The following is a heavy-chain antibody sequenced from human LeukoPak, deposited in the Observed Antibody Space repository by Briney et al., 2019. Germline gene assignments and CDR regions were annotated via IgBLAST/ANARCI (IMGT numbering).Heavy chain of an antibody. J-gene: IGHJ3*02. CDR3: ARVRRWLPDAFDI. D-gene: IGHD5-24*01. CDR1: GGSISSHY. V-gene: IGHV4-59*11. CDR2: IYYSGST. Sequence: SETLSLTCTVSGGSISSHYWSWIRQPPGKGLEWIGYIYYSGSTNYNPSLKSRVTISVDTSKNQFSLKLSSVTAADTAVYYCARVRRWLPDAFDIWGQGTMVTVSS.